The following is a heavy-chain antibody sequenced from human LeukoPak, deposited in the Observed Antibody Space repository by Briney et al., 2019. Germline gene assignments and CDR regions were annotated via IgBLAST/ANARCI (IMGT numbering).Heavy chain of an antibody. D-gene: IGHD3-22*01. V-gene: IGHV3-66*01. Sequence: GGSLRLSCAASGFTVSSNYMSWVRQAPGKGLEWVSVIYSGGSTYYADSVKGRFTISRDNSKNTLYLQMNSLRAEDTAVYYCARGAPPTYYYDSSGYYFDYWGRGTLVTVSS. CDR3: ARGAPPTYYYDSSGYYFDY. CDR1: GFTVSSNY. CDR2: IYSGGST. J-gene: IGHJ4*02.